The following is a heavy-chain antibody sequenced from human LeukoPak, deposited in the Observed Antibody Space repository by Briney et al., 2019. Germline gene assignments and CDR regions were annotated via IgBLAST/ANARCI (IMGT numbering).Heavy chain of an antibody. CDR3: ARGWASSGWYY. Sequence: SETLSLTCAVYGGSFSGYYWSWIRQPPGKGLEWIGEINHSGSTNYNPSLKSRVTISVDTSKNQFSLKLSSVTAAATAVYYCARGWASSGWYYWGQGTLVTVSS. CDR2: INHSGST. J-gene: IGHJ4*02. V-gene: IGHV4-34*01. CDR1: GGSFSGYY. D-gene: IGHD6-19*01.